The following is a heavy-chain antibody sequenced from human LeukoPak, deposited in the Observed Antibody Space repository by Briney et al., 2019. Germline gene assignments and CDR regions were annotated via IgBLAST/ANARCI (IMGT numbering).Heavy chain of an antibody. CDR1: GYTFTGYY. CDR2: INPNRGDT. CDR3: AGAPGQQAHFDY. V-gene: IGHV1-2*02. Sequence: ASVKVSCKTSGYTFTGYYMHWVRQAPGQGLEWMGWINPNRGDTNYAQKFQGRVTMTRDTSISTAYMELSRLRSDDTAVYYCAGAPGQQAHFDYWGQGTLVTVSS. J-gene: IGHJ4*02. D-gene: IGHD6-13*01.